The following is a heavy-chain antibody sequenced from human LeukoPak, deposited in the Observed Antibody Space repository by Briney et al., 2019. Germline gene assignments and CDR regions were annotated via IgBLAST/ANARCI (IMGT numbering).Heavy chain of an antibody. CDR2: INPNSGGT. CDR1: GYTFTGYY. J-gene: IGHJ4*02. D-gene: IGHD3-22*01. CDR3: ASFYYDSSGYYSY. Sequence: GASVKVSCKASGYTFTGYYMHWVRQAPGQGLEWMGWINPNSGGTNYAQKFQGRVTMTRDTSISTAYMELSRLRSDDTAVYYCASFYYDSSGYYSYWGQGTLVTVSS. V-gene: IGHV1-2*02.